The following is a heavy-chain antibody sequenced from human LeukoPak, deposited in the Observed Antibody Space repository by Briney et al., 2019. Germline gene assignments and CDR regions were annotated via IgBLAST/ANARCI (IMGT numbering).Heavy chain of an antibody. CDR2: IWYDGSNK. V-gene: IGHV3-33*01. D-gene: IGHD5-18*01. Sequence: GRSLRLSCAASGFTFSSYGMHWVRKAPGKGLEWVAVIWYDGSNKYYADSVKGRFTISRDNSKNTLYLQMNSLRAEDTAVYYCARDIGYSYGYVGHWFDPWGQGTLVTVSS. CDR1: GFTFSSYG. J-gene: IGHJ5*02. CDR3: ARDIGYSYGYVGHWFDP.